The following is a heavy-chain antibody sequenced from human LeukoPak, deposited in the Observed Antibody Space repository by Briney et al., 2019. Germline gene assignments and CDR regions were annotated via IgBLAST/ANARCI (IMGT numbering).Heavy chain of an antibody. CDR1: GYTFTSYG. Sequence: ASVKVSCKASGYTFTSYGISWVRQAPGQGLEGMGWISAYNGNTNYAQKLQDRVTMTTDTSTSTAYMELRSLRSDATAVYYCARFTSGSYYEDYWGQGTLVTVSS. CDR3: ARFTSGSYYEDY. V-gene: IGHV1-18*01. J-gene: IGHJ4*02. CDR2: ISAYNGNT. D-gene: IGHD1-26*01.